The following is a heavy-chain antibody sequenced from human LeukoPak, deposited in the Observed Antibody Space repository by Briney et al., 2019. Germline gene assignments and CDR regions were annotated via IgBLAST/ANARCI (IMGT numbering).Heavy chain of an antibody. CDR2: IYYSGST. D-gene: IGHD2-2*01. Sequence: SETLSLTCTVSGGSISSGGYYWSWIRQHPGKGLEWIGCIYYSGSTYYNPSLKSRVTISVDTSKNQISLKLSSVTAADTAVYYCARGYCSSTSCYPVFDYWGQGTLVTVPS. J-gene: IGHJ4*02. CDR3: ARGYCSSTSCYPVFDY. CDR1: GGSISSGGYY. V-gene: IGHV4-31*03.